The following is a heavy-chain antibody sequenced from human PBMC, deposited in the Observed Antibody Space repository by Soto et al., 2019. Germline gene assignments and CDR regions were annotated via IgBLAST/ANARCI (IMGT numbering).Heavy chain of an antibody. CDR1: GFTFSSYA. V-gene: IGHV3-23*01. Sequence: GGSLRLSCAASGFTFSSYALGWVSQAPGKGLEWVSTISRSGGNTYYADSVKGRFTISRDDSKNTLFLQMNSLRAEDTAIYYCAKDLGSTNCFDSWGQGTLVTVSS. CDR2: ISRSGGNT. D-gene: IGHD2-2*01. CDR3: AKDLGSTNCFDS. J-gene: IGHJ5*01.